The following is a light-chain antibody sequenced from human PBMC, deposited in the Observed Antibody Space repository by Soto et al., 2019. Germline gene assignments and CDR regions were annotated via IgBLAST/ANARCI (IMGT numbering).Light chain of an antibody. V-gene: IGLV2-23*02. CDR2: EVN. CDR1: SGDIGTYNL. CDR3: CSFAGSGTGV. Sequence: QSALTQPASVSGSPGQSIAISCTGTSGDIGTYNLVSWYQQHPGKAPKLMISEVNKRPSGVSDRLSGSKSGDTASLTISGLRTEDEADYYCCSFAGSGTGVFGTGTKVTVL. J-gene: IGLJ1*01.